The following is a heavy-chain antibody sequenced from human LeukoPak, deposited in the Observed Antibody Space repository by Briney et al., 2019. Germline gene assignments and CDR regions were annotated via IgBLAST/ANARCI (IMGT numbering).Heavy chain of an antibody. CDR1: GFTFSNHI. Sequence: GGSLRLSCAASGFTFSNHIMHWVRQAPGKGLEWVSFIRFDGTNRHYVDSVKGRFTISRDNPNNMLYLQMNSLKFDDTAVYYCARDAYHSGDLDQWGEGALVIVSS. D-gene: IGHD3/OR15-3a*01. CDR2: IRFDGTNR. J-gene: IGHJ4*02. CDR3: ARDAYHSGDLDQ. V-gene: IGHV3-30*02.